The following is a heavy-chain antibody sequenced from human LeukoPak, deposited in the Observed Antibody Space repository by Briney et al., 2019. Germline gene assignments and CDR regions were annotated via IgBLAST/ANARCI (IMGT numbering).Heavy chain of an antibody. CDR3: ARDTGGYYDSSGYYSDFDY. CDR1: GGNFSSYA. CDR2: ISAYNGNT. V-gene: IGHV1-18*01. Sequence: ASVKVSCKASGGNFSSYAISWVRQAPGQGLEWMGWISAYNGNTNYAQTLKGRVTTTTDTSTNTVYMELRSLRADDTAVYYCARDTGGYYDSSGYYSDFDYWGQGTLGTVSS. J-gene: IGHJ4*02. D-gene: IGHD3-22*01.